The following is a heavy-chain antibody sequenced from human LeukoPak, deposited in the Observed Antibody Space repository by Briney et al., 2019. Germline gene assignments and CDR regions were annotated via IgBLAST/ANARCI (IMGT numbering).Heavy chain of an antibody. CDR3: ARSYYDSLEDYFDY. CDR1: GFTFSSYS. V-gene: IGHV3-48*04. D-gene: IGHD3-22*01. Sequence: GGSLRLSCAASGFTFSSYSMNWVRQAPGKGLEWVSYISSSSSTIYYADSVKGRFTISGDNAKNSLYLQMNSLRAEDTAVYYCARSYYDSLEDYFDYWGQGTLVTVSS. CDR2: ISSSSSTI. J-gene: IGHJ4*02.